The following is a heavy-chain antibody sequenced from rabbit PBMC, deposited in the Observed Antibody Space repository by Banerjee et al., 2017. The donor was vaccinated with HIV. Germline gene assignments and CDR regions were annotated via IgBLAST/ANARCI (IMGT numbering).Heavy chain of an antibody. J-gene: IGHJ3*01. Sequence: QQQLEESGGDLVKPGASLTLTCTASGFDFSGSYWIWWVRQAPGKGLEWIGDIDVGGGTTYYASWAKGRFTISKTSSTTVTLQMTSLTAADTATYFCARSYAGSGDACDLWGQGTLVTVS. D-gene: IGHD4-2*01. CDR3: ARSYAGSGDACDL. CDR1: GFDFSGSYW. CDR2: IDVGGGTT. V-gene: IGHV1S45*01.